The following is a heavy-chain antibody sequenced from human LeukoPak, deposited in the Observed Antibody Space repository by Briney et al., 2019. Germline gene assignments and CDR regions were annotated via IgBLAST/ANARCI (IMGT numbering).Heavy chain of an antibody. D-gene: IGHD6-25*01. Sequence: SETLSLTCAVYGGSFSGYSWSWFRQPPGKGLEWIGEINHSGSSNYNPSLKSRVTISVDTSKSQFSLKLTSLTAADAAVYYCARRPNWGSGHGFDPWGQGTLVTVSS. CDR3: ARRPNWGSGHGFDP. J-gene: IGHJ5*02. CDR1: GGSFSGYS. V-gene: IGHV4-34*01. CDR2: INHSGSS.